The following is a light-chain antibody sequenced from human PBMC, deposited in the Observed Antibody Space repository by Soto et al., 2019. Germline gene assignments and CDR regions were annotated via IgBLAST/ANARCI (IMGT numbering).Light chain of an antibody. V-gene: IGLV2-23*02. CDR2: EVT. CDR1: SSDVGCYSL. CDR3: CSYAGTNNYV. Sequence: QSVLTQPASVSGSPGQSISISCTGTSSDVGCYSLVSWFQQHPGKAPKLIIYEVTERPSGVSSRFSGSKSGNTASLTISGLQAEDEADYYCCSYAGTNNYVFGRGTKLTVL. J-gene: IGLJ2*01.